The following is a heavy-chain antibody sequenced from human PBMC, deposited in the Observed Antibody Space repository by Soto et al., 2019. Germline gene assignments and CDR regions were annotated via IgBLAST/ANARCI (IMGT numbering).Heavy chain of an antibody. CDR3: ARVCCSTTTCHVQAFDS. D-gene: IGHD2-2*01. CDR1: GLTFSSYE. Sequence: GGSMRLSCAASGLTFSSYEINWVRQAPGKSLEWVSYISSSGDSSYYADSVKGRFTISRDNAKNSLSLQMNSLRVEDTAVYYCARVCCSTTTCHVQAFDSWGQGTLVTVSS. J-gene: IGHJ4*02. V-gene: IGHV3-48*03. CDR2: ISSSGDSS.